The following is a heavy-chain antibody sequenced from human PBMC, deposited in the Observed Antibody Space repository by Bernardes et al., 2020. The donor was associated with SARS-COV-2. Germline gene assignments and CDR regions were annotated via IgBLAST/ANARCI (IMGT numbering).Heavy chain of an antibody. CDR1: VFDVSNSY. CDR3: ARDRDWNWFDP. D-gene: IGHD2-21*01. Sequence: GSLRLSCAGSVFDVSNSYMTWVRQAPGKGLEWVPGVYDGDRRFYADSLKGRFTISRDDSKNTVRLQMTSLRAEDTAVYYCARDRDWNWFDPWGQGTLVTVSS. J-gene: IGHJ5*02. CDR2: VYDGDRR. V-gene: IGHV3-53*01.